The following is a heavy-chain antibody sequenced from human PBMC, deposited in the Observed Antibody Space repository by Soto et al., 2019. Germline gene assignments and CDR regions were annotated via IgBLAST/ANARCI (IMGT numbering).Heavy chain of an antibody. Sequence: PSETLSLTCAVYGGSFSGYYWSWIRQPPGKGLEWIGEINHSGSTNYNPSLKSRVTISVDTSKNQFSLKLSSVTAADTAVYYCARGRPDTYYDFWSGYCPFDYWGQGTRVTVSS. D-gene: IGHD3-3*01. CDR1: GGSFSGYY. CDR2: INHSGST. CDR3: ARGRPDTYYDFWSGYCPFDY. J-gene: IGHJ4*02. V-gene: IGHV4-34*01.